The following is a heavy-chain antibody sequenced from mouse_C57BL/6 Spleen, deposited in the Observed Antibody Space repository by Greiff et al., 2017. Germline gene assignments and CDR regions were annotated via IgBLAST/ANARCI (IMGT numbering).Heavy chain of an antibody. CDR2: IDPSDSYT. CDR3: ARSRGYYYAMDY. CDR1: GYTFTSYW. J-gene: IGHJ4*01. D-gene: IGHD2-2*01. Sequence: QVQLQQPGAELVRPGTSVKLSCKASGYTFTSYWMHWVKQRPGQGLEWIGVIDPSDSYTNYNQNFKGKATLTVDTSSSTAYMQLSSLTSEDSAVYYCARSRGYYYAMDYWGQGTSVTVSS. V-gene: IGHV1-59*01.